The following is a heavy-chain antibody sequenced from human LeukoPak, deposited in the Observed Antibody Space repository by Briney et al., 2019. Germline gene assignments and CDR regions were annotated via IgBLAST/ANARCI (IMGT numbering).Heavy chain of an antibody. V-gene: IGHV3-30*04. CDR2: ISYDGRKE. CDR3: AKEVVPEWSDMWYGELFDS. CDR1: GFTFSNSA. J-gene: IGHJ4*02. Sequence: SGGYLRFYCTAPGFTFSNSAMHWVRQATGKRLTGVPVISYDGRKEYYEDSVKGRFTISRDNSKNTLFLQMDSLRGEDTALYYCAKEVVPEWSDMWYGELFDSWGQGTLVTVSS. D-gene: IGHD3-10*01.